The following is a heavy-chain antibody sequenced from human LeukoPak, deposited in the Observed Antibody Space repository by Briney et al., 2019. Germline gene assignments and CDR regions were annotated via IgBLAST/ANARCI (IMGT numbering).Heavy chain of an antibody. Sequence: PSETLSLTCTVSGGSISSYYWSWIRQPPGKGLEWIGYIYYSGSTNYNPSLKSRVTISVDTSKNQFFLKLSSVTAADTAVYYCASAGHYYGSGSFPYDAFDIWGQGTMVTVSS. CDR2: IYYSGST. CDR3: ASAGHYYGSGSFPYDAFDI. CDR1: GGSISSYY. V-gene: IGHV4-59*01. D-gene: IGHD3-10*01. J-gene: IGHJ3*02.